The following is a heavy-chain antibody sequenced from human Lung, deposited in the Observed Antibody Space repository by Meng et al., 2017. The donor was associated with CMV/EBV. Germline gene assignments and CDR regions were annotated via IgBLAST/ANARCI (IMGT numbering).Heavy chain of an antibody. CDR2: ISWDGYAT. V-gene: IGHV3-43D*03. Sequence: GGSLRLSCAASGFTFDNYAMHWVRQAPGKGLEWVSLISWDGYATYYAESVRGRFTISRDNRKNSPYLQMNSLRAEDTALYYCAKDLEIFGEVPNWGQGTLVTVSS. CDR3: AKDLEIFGEVPN. CDR1: GFTFDNYA. D-gene: IGHD3-10*01. J-gene: IGHJ4*02.